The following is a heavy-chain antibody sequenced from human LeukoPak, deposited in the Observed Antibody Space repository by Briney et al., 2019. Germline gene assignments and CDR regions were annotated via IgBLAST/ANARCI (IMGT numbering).Heavy chain of an antibody. J-gene: IGHJ6*02. V-gene: IGHV3-9*01. CDR3: AKAGCSSTSCQVDV. Sequence: GRSLRLSCAASGFTFDDYAMHWVRQAPGKGLEWVSGISWNSGSIGYADSVKGRFTISRDNAKNSLYLQMNSLRAEDTALYYCAKAGCSSTSCQVDVWGRGTTVTVSS. CDR2: ISWNSGSI. CDR1: GFTFDDYA. D-gene: IGHD2-2*01.